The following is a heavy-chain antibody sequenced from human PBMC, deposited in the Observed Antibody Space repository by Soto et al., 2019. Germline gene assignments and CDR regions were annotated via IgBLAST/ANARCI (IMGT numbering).Heavy chain of an antibody. Sequence: ESGPTLVKPTQTLTLTCTCSGFALSTRGVGVGWIRQPPGKALEWLALIYWHDEKRYNPSLKSRLTITKDTSKNQVVLTMTNVDPVDTGTYYCAHRHPSAVGTDRYCFGSWGQGSLVTVSS. CDR3: AHRHPSAVGTDRYCFGS. CDR2: IYWHDEK. V-gene: IGHV2-5*01. CDR1: GFALSTRGVG. J-gene: IGHJ5*01. D-gene: IGHD6-13*01.